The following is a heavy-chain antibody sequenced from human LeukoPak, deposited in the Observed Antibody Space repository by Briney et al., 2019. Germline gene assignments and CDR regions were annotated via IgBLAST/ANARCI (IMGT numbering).Heavy chain of an antibody. J-gene: IGHJ6*02. D-gene: IGHD6-13*01. Sequence: GGSLRLSCAASELTFGSYGMHWSRQAPGKGLEWLAVIPYDGSNKYYADSVKGRFTISRDNSKNTLYLQMNSLRAEDTAVYYCAKDDYSSSWYLHYYYYGMDVWGQGTTVTVSS. CDR2: IPYDGSNK. V-gene: IGHV3-30*18. CDR3: AKDDYSSSWYLHYYYYGMDV. CDR1: ELTFGSYG.